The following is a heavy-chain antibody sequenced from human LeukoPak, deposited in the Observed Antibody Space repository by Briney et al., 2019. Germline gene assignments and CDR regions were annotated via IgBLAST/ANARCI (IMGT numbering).Heavy chain of an antibody. CDR1: GYTFTNYG. CDR3: AGSRGAGSNFFFDQ. D-gene: IGHD5-24*01. CDR2: ISTDNANT. J-gene: IGHJ4*02. Sequence: ASVNVSCKASGYTFTNYGISWVRQAPGQGLEWMGWISTDNANTRYAQKFQGRVTMTTDTSTSTAYMELRSLRSDDTAVYYCAGSRGAGSNFFFDQWVQGALVTVSS. V-gene: IGHV1-18*01.